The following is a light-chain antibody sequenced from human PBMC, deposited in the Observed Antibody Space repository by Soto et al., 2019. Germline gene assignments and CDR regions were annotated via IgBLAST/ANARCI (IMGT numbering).Light chain of an antibody. V-gene: IGKV3-11*01. CDR1: QSVSSY. J-gene: IGKJ1*01. Sequence: EIVLTQSPATLSLSPGERATLSCRASQSVSSYLAWYQQKPAQAPRLLIYDTSNRATGIPARFSGSGSGTDFALTISILQPEDFAVYYCQQRSNWPPTFGLGTKVEIK. CDR2: DTS. CDR3: QQRSNWPPT.